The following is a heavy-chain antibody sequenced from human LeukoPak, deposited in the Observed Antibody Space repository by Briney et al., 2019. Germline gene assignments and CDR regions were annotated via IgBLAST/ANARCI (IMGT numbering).Heavy chain of an antibody. CDR3: ATAYRAATRDFDY. Sequence: GGSLRLSCAASGFTFSYAWMSWGRQAPGKGLEWVSRIKSKTGGGTTAYAASVKCSFTISRDYSKNTLYLQMNSLKTEDTAVYYCATAYRAATRDFDYWGQGTLVSVSS. D-gene: IGHD5-12*01. CDR1: GFTFSYAW. V-gene: IGHV3-15*01. J-gene: IGHJ4*02. CDR2: IKSKTGGGTT.